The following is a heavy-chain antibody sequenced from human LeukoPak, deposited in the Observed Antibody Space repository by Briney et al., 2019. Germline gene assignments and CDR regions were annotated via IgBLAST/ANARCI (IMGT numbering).Heavy chain of an antibody. D-gene: IGHD4-17*01. Sequence: PSETLSLTCTVSGGSISSGSYYWSWIRQPAGKGLEWIGRIYTSGSTNYNPSLKSRVTISVDTSKNQFSLKLSSVTAADTAVYYCARDGSYGDYVRYFDLWGRGTLVTVSS. CDR3: ARDGSYGDYVRYFDL. V-gene: IGHV4-61*02. J-gene: IGHJ2*01. CDR2: IYTSGST. CDR1: GGSISSGSYY.